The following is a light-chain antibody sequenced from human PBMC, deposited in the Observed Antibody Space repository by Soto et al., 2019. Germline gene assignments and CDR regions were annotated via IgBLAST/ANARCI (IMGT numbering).Light chain of an antibody. CDR1: QDIDNT. Sequence: DIQMTQSPSSLSASVGDRVTITCQAIQDIDNTLNWYQQRSGKAPKVLIYDASNLKGGVPSRLSGSGSGTDFTISISRLQPEDIAIYYCQQYDDFPYTLGQGTKLEI. CDR3: QQYDDFPYT. CDR2: DAS. J-gene: IGKJ2*01. V-gene: IGKV1-33*01.